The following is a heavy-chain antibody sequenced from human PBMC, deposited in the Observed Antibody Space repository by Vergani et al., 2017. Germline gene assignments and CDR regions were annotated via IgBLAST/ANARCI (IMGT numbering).Heavy chain of an antibody. CDR1: GYTFTGYY. D-gene: IGHD2-2*02. Sequence: QVQLVQSGSELKKPGASVKVSCKASGYTFTGYYMHWVRQAPGQGLEWMGWINPNSGGTNYAQKFQGRVTMTRDTSISTAYMELSRLRSDDTAVYYCARDSAPFLVVPAAIIWFDPWGQGTLVTVSS. CDR3: ARDSAPFLVVPAAIIWFDP. CDR2: INPNSGGT. V-gene: IGHV1-2*02. J-gene: IGHJ5*02.